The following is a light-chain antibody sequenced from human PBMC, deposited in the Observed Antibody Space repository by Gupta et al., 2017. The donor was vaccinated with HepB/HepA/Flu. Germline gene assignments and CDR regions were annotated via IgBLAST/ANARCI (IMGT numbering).Light chain of an antibody. J-gene: IGLJ3*02. Sequence: QSVLTQPPSVSAAPGQKVTISCSGSSSNIGNNYVSWYQQVPGTAPKLLIYENRKRPSGIPDRFSGSRSGTSATLGITGLQTGDEAYYYCGTWDSSLGGGVFGGGTKLTVL. CDR2: ENR. CDR3: GTWDSSLGGGV. V-gene: IGLV1-51*02. CDR1: SSNIGNNY.